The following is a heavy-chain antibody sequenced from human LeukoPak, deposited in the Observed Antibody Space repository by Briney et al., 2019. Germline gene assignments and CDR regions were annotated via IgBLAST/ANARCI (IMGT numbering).Heavy chain of an antibody. D-gene: IGHD2-2*01. V-gene: IGHV3-7*03. CDR2: IKQDGSEK. Sequence: GGSLRLSRAASGFTFSSYWMSWVRQAPGKGLEWVANIKQDGSEKYYVDSVKGRFTISRDNAKNSLYLQMNSLRAEDTAVYYCARVEGGYCSSTSCYADWFDPWGQGTLVTVSS. CDR1: GFTFSSYW. CDR3: ARVEGGYCSSTSCYADWFDP. J-gene: IGHJ5*02.